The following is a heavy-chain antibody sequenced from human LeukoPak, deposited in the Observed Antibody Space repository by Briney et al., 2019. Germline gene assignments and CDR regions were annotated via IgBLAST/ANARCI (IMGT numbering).Heavy chain of an antibody. Sequence: GGSLRLSCAASGFTFSDYYMSWIRQAPGKGLECISYISSSGSTIHDADSLKGRFTISRDNAKNSLYLQMNSLRPEDTAFYYCAKDPGSSGSRYFHRWGQGTLVTVSS. CDR2: ISSSGSTI. V-gene: IGHV3-11*01. CDR3: AKDPGSSGSRYFHR. CDR1: GFTFSDYY. J-gene: IGHJ1*01. D-gene: IGHD6-19*01.